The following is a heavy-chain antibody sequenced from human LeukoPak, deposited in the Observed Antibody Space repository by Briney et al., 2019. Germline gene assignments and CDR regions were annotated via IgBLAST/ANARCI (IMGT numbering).Heavy chain of an antibody. V-gene: IGHV1-2*02. CDR1: GYTFTSNG. J-gene: IGHJ4*02. CDR2: IIPHSGGT. D-gene: IGHD1-26*01. Sequence: ASVKVSCKASGYTFTSNGISWVRQAPGQGLEWMGWIIPHSGGTDYAQKFQGRVTMTRDTSISTAYMELSRLRSDDTAMYYCARAPQWEPMDYWGQGTLVSVSS. CDR3: ARAPQWEPMDY.